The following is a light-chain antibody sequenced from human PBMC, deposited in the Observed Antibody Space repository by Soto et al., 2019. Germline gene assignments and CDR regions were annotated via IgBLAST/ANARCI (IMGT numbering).Light chain of an antibody. Sequence: QSVLTQPPSASGTPGQRVTISCSGSSSNIGSNAVNWYQHLPGTAPKLLIYSNDQRPSEVPDRFSGSKSGTSASLAISGLQSEDEADYYCAAWDNSLYGAVFGGGTQLTVL. J-gene: IGLJ3*02. CDR3: AAWDNSLYGAV. V-gene: IGLV1-44*01. CDR2: SND. CDR1: SSNIGSNA.